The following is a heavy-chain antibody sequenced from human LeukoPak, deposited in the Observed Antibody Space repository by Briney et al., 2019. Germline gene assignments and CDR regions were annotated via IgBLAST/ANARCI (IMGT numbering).Heavy chain of an antibody. CDR1: GFTFSSYA. V-gene: IGHV3-64*01. CDR2: ISGNGDST. Sequence: GSLRLSCAASGFTFSSYAMHWVRQAPGKGLEYVSAISGNGDSTYYANSVKGRFTISRDNSKNTLYLQMGSLRSDDMAVYYCARAPGRYYGDFDYWGQGTLVTVSS. D-gene: IGHD4-17*01. CDR3: ARAPGRYYGDFDY. J-gene: IGHJ4*02.